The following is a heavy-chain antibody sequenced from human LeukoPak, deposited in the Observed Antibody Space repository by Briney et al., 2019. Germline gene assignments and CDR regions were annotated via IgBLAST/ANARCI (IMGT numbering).Heavy chain of an antibody. D-gene: IGHD2-2*01. CDR3: ARTPFIVVVIPAALAYYYGMDV. J-gene: IGHJ6*02. CDR1: GYTFTSYG. Sequence: GASVKVSCKASGYTFTSYGISWVRQAPGQGLEWVGWISAYNGNTNYAQKLQGRVTMTTDTSTSTAYMELRSLRSDDTAVYYCARTPFIVVVIPAALAYYYGMDVWGQGTTVTVSS. V-gene: IGHV1-18*01. CDR2: ISAYNGNT.